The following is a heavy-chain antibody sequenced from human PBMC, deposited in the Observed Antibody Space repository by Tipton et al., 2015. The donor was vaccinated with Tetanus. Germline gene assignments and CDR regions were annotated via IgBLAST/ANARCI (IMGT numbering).Heavy chain of an antibody. CDR2: IIPIFGTA. J-gene: IGHJ6*02. Sequence: QVQLVQSGAEVKKPGSSVKVSCKASGGTFSSYAISWVRQAPGQGLEWMGGIIPIFGTANYAQKFQGRVTITADKSTSPAYMELSSLRSEDTAVYYCARRGIFGVVCCLGGMDVWGQGTTVTVSS. D-gene: IGHD3-3*02. CDR3: ARRGIFGVVCCLGGMDV. CDR1: GGTFSSYA. V-gene: IGHV1-69*06.